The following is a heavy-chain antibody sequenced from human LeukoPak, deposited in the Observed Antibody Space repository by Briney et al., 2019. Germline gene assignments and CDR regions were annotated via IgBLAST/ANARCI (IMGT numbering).Heavy chain of an antibody. V-gene: IGHV1-69*04. CDR3: ARSEAGLRYFDWLLSYFDC. D-gene: IGHD3-9*01. J-gene: IGHJ4*02. CDR1: GGTFSSYA. Sequence: SVKVSCKASGGTFSSYAISWVRQAPGQGLEWMGRIIPILGIANYAQKFQGRVTITADKSTSTAYMELSSLRSEDTAVYYCARSEAGLRYFDWLLSYFDCWGQGTLVTVSS. CDR2: IIPILGIA.